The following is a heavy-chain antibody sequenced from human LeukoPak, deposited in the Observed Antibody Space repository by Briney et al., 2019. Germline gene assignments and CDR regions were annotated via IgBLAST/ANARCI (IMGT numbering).Heavy chain of an antibody. CDR3: ARDRGDCPDY. Sequence: SETLSLTCTVSGGSISSGGYYWSWIRQHPGKGLEWIGYIYYSRSTYYNPSLKSRVTISVDTSKNQFSLKLSSVTAADTAVYYCARDRGDCPDYWGQGTLVTVSS. CDR2: IYYSRST. J-gene: IGHJ4*02. CDR1: GGSISSGGYY. D-gene: IGHD2-21*02. V-gene: IGHV4-31*03.